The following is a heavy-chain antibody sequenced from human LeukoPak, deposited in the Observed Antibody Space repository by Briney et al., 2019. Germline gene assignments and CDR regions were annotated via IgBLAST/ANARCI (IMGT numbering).Heavy chain of an antibody. CDR2: IYYSGST. D-gene: IGHD3-10*01. CDR3: AREGWFGELSHWFDP. CDR1: GRSISSGDYY. Sequence: SQTLSLTCTVSGRSISSGDYYWSWIRQPPGKGREWIGYIYYSGSTYYNPSLKSRVTISVDTSKNQFSLKLNSVTAADTAVYYCAREGWFGELSHWFDPWGQGTLVTVSS. V-gene: IGHV4-30-4*01. J-gene: IGHJ5*02.